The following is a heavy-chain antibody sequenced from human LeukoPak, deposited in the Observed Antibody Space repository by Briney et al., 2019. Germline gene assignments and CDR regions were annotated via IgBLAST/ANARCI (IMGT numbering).Heavy chain of an antibody. Sequence: PGGSLRLSCVASGVTLSNYAMSWARQAPGKGLEWVSAISGSGGSTYYADSVKGRFTISRDNSKNTLYLQMNSLRAEDTAVYYCAKDPTTVTTPSRDDYWGQGTLVTVSS. CDR3: AKDPTTVTTPSRDDY. V-gene: IGHV3-23*01. D-gene: IGHD4-17*01. J-gene: IGHJ4*02. CDR1: GVTLSNYA. CDR2: ISGSGGST.